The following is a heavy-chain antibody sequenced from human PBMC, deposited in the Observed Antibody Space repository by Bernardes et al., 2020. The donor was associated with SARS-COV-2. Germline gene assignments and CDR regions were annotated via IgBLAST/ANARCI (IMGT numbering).Heavy chain of an antibody. Sequence: SETLSLTCAVYGGSFSGYYWSWIRQPPGKGLEWIGEINHSGSTNYNPSLKSRVTISVDTSKNQFSLKLSSVTAADTAVYYCARGPLASTGDYVYYYYYGMDVWGQGTTVTVSS. D-gene: IGHD4-17*01. CDR2: INHSGST. CDR3: ARGPLASTGDYVYYYYYGMDV. CDR1: GGSFSGYY. J-gene: IGHJ6*02. V-gene: IGHV4-34*01.